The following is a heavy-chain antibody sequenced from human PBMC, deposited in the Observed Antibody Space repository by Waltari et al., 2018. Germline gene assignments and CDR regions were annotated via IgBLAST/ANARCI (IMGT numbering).Heavy chain of an antibody. CDR3: ATDTGALWMDV. D-gene: IGHD2-21*01. CDR1: EYTFASSY. J-gene: IGHJ6*02. V-gene: IGHV1-46*01. Sequence: QVQLVQSGAEVKKPGASVKISCKTSEYTFASSYVHWVRQAPGQGLGWMGIINPRGGSTIYAQGFQGRVTMTRDTSTSTVYMELSSLKSEDTAVYYCATDTGALWMDVWGQGTTVTVSS. CDR2: INPRGGST.